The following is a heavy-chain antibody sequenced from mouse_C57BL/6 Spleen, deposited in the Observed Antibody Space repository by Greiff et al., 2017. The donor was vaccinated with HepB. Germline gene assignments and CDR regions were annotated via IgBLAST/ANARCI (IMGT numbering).Heavy chain of an antibody. Sequence: EVKLVESGGGLVKPGGSLKLSCAASGFTFSSYAMSWVRQTPEKRLEWVATISDGGSYTYYPDNVKGRFTISRDDAKNNLYLQMSHLKSEDTAMYYCARDRGYVSYAMDYWGQGTSVTVSS. V-gene: IGHV5-4*01. J-gene: IGHJ4*01. D-gene: IGHD2-14*01. CDR1: GFTFSSYA. CDR3: ARDRGYVSYAMDY. CDR2: ISDGGSYT.